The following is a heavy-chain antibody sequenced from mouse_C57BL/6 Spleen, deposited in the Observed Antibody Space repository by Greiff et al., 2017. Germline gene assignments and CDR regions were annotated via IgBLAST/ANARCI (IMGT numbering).Heavy chain of an antibody. CDR2: IYPGDGDT. Sequence: QVQLQQSGAELVKPGASVKISCKASGYAFSSYWMNWVKQRPGKGLEWIGQIYPGDGDTNYNGKFKGKATLTTEQSSSTADMQLSSLTSEDSAVYFCARQGLGNYAMDYWGQGTSVTVSS. CDR3: ARQGLGNYAMDY. CDR1: GYAFSSYW. D-gene: IGHD4-1*01. J-gene: IGHJ4*01. V-gene: IGHV1-80*01.